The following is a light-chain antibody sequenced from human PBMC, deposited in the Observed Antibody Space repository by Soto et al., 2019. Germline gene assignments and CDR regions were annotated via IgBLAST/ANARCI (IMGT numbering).Light chain of an antibody. CDR3: LLSYSGAYVV. Sequence: QAVVTQEPSLTASPGGTVTLTCGSNTGAVTSAHYPYWFQQKPGQAPRTLIYDTNNKHSWTPARFSGSLLGVKAALTLSGAQPEDEADYYCLLSYSGAYVVFGGGTKLTVL. J-gene: IGLJ2*01. CDR1: TGAVTSAHY. CDR2: DTN. V-gene: IGLV7-46*01.